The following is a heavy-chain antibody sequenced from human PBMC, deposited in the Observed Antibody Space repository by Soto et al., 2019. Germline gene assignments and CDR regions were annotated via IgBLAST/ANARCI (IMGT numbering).Heavy chain of an antibody. D-gene: IGHD4-17*01. CDR1: GGSISSSSYY. CDR3: ARRNGDHPNWFDP. J-gene: IGHJ5*02. Sequence: QLQLQESGPGLVKPSETLSLTCTVSGGSISSSSYYWGWIRQPPGKGLEWIGSIYYSGSTYYNPSLKSRVTISVDTSKNQFSLKLSSVTAADTAVYYCARRNGDHPNWFDPWGQGTLVTVSS. CDR2: IYYSGST. V-gene: IGHV4-39*01.